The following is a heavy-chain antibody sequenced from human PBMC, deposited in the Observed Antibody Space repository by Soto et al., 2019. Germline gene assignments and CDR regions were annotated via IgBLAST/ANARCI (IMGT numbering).Heavy chain of an antibody. CDR2: IKEDGSEK. V-gene: IGHV3-7*01. Sequence: AGGSLRLSCAASGFTFSSYWMSWVRQAPGKGLEWVANIKEDGSEKHYVDFVKGRFTISRDNAKNSLYLQMNSLRAEDTAVYYCARDSVDSAMAAFYYYGMDVWGQGTSVTV. CDR3: ARDSVDSAMAAFYYYGMDV. CDR1: GFTFSSYW. J-gene: IGHJ6*02. D-gene: IGHD5-18*01.